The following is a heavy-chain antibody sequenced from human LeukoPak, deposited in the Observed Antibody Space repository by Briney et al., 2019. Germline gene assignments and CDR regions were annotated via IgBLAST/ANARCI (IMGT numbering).Heavy chain of an antibody. Sequence: SAVTLSLTCTVSGVSISSNYWSWIRQPPGKGLEWNGLEWIGYIHANGDTNYNPSLNRRVTMSLDSSRRHLSLNLSSLTAADTAVYFCAGYDHSNYLAYWGQGILVTVSS. CDR3: AGYDHSNYLAY. CDR2: IHANGDT. V-gene: IGHV4-4*08. J-gene: IGHJ4*02. D-gene: IGHD4-11*01. CDR1: GVSISSNY.